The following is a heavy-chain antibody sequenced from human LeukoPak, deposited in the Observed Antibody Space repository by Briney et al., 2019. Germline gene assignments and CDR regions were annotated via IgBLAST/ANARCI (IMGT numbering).Heavy chain of an antibody. D-gene: IGHD6-19*01. CDR3: TTGYNSGSDY. V-gene: IGHV3-15*01. CDR1: GFTFSNAW. J-gene: IGHJ4*02. CDR2: IKTKSDGGTT. Sequence: PGGSLRLSCAASGFTFSNAWTSWVRQAPGKGLEWVGRIKTKSDGGTTDYAAPVKGRFTISRDDSKNTLYLQMNSLKTEDTAVYYCTTGYNSGSDYWGQGTLVTVSS.